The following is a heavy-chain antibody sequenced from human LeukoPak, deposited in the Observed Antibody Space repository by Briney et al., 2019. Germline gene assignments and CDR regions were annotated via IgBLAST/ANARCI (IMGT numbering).Heavy chain of an antibody. CDR1: GFTFSXXX. CDR3: VRTSEGGYFDY. CDR2: IXGDGSAI. V-gene: IGHV3-74*03. Sequence: PGGSLRRSCXVSGFTFSXXXXXXXXQAPGKGXXGVSRIXGDGSAITYXDPVKXRFXVSRDNPKNTLYLQMTRLRAEDTAVYYCVRTSEGGYFDYWGQGAVLNVSS. D-gene: IGHD1-14*01. J-gene: IGHJ4*02.